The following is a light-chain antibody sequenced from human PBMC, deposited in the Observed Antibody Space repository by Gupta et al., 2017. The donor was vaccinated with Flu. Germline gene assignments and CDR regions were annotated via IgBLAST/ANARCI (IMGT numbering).Light chain of an antibody. CDR3: QQFGSSPYT. CDR1: QIVRSSF. J-gene: IGKJ2*01. CDR2: GAS. V-gene: IGKV3-20*01. Sequence: EIVLTQSPRSLSLFPGEGATIHCRASQIVRSSFLAWYQQKPGRAPRLLVYGASTRASGVPDRFSAYGSGTDFSLTIARLETVDFALYFCQQFGSSPYTFGQGT.